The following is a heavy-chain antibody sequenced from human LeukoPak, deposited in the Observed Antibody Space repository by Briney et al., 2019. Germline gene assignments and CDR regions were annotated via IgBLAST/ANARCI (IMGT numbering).Heavy chain of an antibody. J-gene: IGHJ4*02. V-gene: IGHV3-23*01. Sequence: GGSLRLSCAASGFTFSSYAMSWVRQAPGKGLEWVSAISGSGGSTYYADSVKGRFTISRDNSKNTLYLQMNSLRAEDTAVYYCAKGNSRSSTHASDYRGQGTLVTVSS. D-gene: IGHD2-2*01. CDR2: ISGSGGST. CDR1: GFTFSSYA. CDR3: AKGNSRSSTHASDY.